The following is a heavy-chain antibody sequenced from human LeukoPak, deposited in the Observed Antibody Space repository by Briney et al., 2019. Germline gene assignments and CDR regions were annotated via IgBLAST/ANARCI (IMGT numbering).Heavy chain of an antibody. Sequence: RSGGSLRLSCAASGFTFSSYAMHWVRQAPGKGLEWVAVISYDGRNRYYADSVKGRFTISRDNSKNTLYLQMNSLRAEDTAVYYCARHHYYGSGSYYLSVDFDYWGQGTLVTVSS. D-gene: IGHD3-10*01. CDR1: GFTFSSYA. V-gene: IGHV3-30-3*01. CDR3: ARHHYYGSGSYYLSVDFDY. CDR2: ISYDGRNR. J-gene: IGHJ4*02.